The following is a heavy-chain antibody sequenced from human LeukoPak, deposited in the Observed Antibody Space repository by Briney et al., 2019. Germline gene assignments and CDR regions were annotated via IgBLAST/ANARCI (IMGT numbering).Heavy chain of an antibody. D-gene: IGHD1-7*01. J-gene: IGHJ3*01. CDR1: GGSVSSGSYH. Sequence: PSETLSLTCTVSGGSVSSGSYHWSWTRQPPGKGLEWIGYIYYSGSTNYNPSLKSRVTISVDTSKNQFSLKLSSVTAADTAVYYCARVPGGGTAANWGQGTMVTVSS. CDR3: ARVPGGGTAAN. V-gene: IGHV4-61*01. CDR2: IYYSGST.